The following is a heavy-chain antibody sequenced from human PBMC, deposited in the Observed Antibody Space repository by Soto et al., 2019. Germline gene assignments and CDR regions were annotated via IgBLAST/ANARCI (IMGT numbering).Heavy chain of an antibody. CDR2: IFPLLDIT. J-gene: IGHJ4*02. CDR1: GGTFSNDI. Sequence: QVQLVQSGAEVKKPGSSVKVSCKASGGTFSNDIITWVRQAPGQGLEWMGRIFPLLDITNYAQKFQGRVTITADKPTSTAYMELNSLRSEDTAVYYCVRDSPIGSTYSGYDGIDYWGQGTLVTVSS. CDR3: VRDSPIGSTYSGYDGIDY. D-gene: IGHD5-12*01. V-gene: IGHV1-69*08.